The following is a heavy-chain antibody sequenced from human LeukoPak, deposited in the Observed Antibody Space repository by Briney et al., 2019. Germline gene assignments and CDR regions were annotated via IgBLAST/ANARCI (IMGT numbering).Heavy chain of an antibody. D-gene: IGHD3-10*01. V-gene: IGHV3-74*01. CDR2: INGDGSST. Sequence: GGSLRLSCAASGFTFSDYWMHWVRQAPGKGLVWVSRINGDGSSTIYADSVKGRLTISRDNSKNTLYLQMNSLSAEDTAVYYCARDRFPGTYYYYYYGMDVWGQGTTVTVSS. J-gene: IGHJ6*02. CDR1: GFTFSDYW. CDR3: ARDRFPGTYYYYYYGMDV.